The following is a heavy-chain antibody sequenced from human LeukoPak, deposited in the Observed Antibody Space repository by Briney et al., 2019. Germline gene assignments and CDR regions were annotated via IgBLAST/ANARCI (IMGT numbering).Heavy chain of an antibody. CDR1: GGSFSGYY. J-gene: IGHJ5*02. Sequence: PSETLSLTCAVYGGSFSGYYWSWIRQPPGKGLEWIGEIYHSGSTNYNQSLKSRVTISVDTSKNQFSLKLSSVTAADTAVYYCARGSLLWFGELLSGWFDPWGQGTLLTLSS. V-gene: IGHV4-34*01. D-gene: IGHD3-10*01. CDR2: IYHSGST. CDR3: ARGSLLWFGELLSGWFDP.